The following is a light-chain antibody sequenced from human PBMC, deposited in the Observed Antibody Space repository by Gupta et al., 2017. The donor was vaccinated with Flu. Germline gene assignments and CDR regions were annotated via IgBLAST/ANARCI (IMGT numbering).Light chain of an antibody. CDR1: SSDVGGYNY. CDR3: CSYAGGDTLWV. V-gene: IGLV2-11*01. CDR2: DVT. J-gene: IGLJ3*02. Sequence: SALTQPRSVSGSPGQSVTISCTGTSSDVGGYNYVSWYQQHPGKAPKLMIYDVTKRPSGVPDRFSGSKSGNTASLTIAGLQAEDEADYYCCSYAGGDTLWVFGGGTKLTV.